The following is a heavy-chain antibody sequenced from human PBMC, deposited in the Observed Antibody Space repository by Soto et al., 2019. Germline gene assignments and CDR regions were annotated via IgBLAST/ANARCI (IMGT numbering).Heavy chain of an antibody. CDR2: MYYSGST. CDR3: ARGHTYGTFDY. V-gene: IGHV4-59*01. CDR1: GDSIRNYY. D-gene: IGHD5-18*01. J-gene: IGHJ4*02. Sequence: SETLSLTCTVSGDSIRNYYWSWIRQPPGKGLEWIGSMYYSGSTNYNPSLKSQVSISADTSKNHFSLNLSSVTAADTAVYYCARGHTYGTFDYWSQGTLVTVSS.